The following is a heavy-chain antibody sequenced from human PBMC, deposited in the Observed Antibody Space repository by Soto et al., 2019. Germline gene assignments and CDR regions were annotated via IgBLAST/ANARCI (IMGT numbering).Heavy chain of an antibody. CDR1: GCSISRYY. CDR2: IYYRGST. CDR3: ARARGTTGTTTVYLDY. Sequence: PSETLSLTCTVSGCSISRYYWSWIRQPPGKGLEWIGYIYYRGSTNYNPSLKSRVTTSVDTSKNQFSLKLSSVTAADTAVYYCARARGTTGTTTVYLDYWGQGTLVTVSS. J-gene: IGHJ4*02. V-gene: IGHV4-59*08. D-gene: IGHD1-1*01.